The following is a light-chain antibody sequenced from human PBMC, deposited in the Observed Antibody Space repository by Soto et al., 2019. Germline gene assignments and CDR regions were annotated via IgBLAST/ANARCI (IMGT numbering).Light chain of an antibody. CDR3: QQYNDWPRT. J-gene: IGKJ5*01. Sequence: EIVLTQSPGTLSLSPWERATLSCRASQSVSSYLAWSQKKPGQAPRLLIYDASNRATGIPARVSGSGSGTECTRTISNLQSEDAAVYFCQQYNDWPRTFGQGTRLEIK. V-gene: IGKV3D-15*01. CDR1: QSVSSY. CDR2: DAS.